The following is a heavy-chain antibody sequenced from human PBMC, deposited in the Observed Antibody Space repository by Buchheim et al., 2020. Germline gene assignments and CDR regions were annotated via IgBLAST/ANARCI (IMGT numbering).Heavy chain of an antibody. Sequence: EVQLVESGGGLVQPGGSLRLSCGASGFTFSSYWMSWVRQAPGKGLEWVANIKQDGSDKYYVDSLRGRFTISRDNARSSLYLQMNSLRAEDTAVYYCAREDAAAAAYYFMDVWGKGTT. J-gene: IGHJ6*03. CDR1: GFTFSSYW. CDR2: IKQDGSDK. V-gene: IGHV3-7*01. D-gene: IGHD6-13*01. CDR3: AREDAAAAAYYFMDV.